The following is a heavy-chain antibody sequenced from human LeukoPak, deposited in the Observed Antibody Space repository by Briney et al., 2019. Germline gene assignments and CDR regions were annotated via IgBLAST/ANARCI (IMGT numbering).Heavy chain of an antibody. D-gene: IGHD3-10*01. J-gene: IGHJ4*02. V-gene: IGHV3-30*02. Sequence: PGGSLRFYCAASGFTFSSFGMHWVRHAPGKGLEGVAFIRYAGSNKYYADSVKGRFTMSRYKSKNTLYLQMNSLRAEDTAVYFCAKDSGRLLLLWLGDNLDYWRQGTLVTVSS. CDR3: AKDSGRLLLLWLGDNLDY. CDR1: GFTFSSFG. CDR2: IRYAGSNK.